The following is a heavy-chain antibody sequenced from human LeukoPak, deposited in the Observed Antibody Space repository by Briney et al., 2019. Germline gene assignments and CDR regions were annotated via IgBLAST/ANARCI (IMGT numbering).Heavy chain of an antibody. J-gene: IGHJ4*02. V-gene: IGHV1-69*13. Sequence: SVKVSCEASGGTFSSYAISWVRQAPGQGLEWMGGIIPLFGVANYAQKFQGRVTITADESTSTAYMKLSSLRSEDTAVYYCARSLVAAELDCWGQGTLVTVSS. CDR3: ARSLVAAELDC. CDR2: IIPLFGVA. D-gene: IGHD6-19*01. CDR1: GGTFSSYA.